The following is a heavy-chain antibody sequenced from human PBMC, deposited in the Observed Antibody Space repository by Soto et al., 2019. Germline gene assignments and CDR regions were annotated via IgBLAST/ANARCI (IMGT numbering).Heavy chain of an antibody. J-gene: IGHJ5*02. Sequence: ASVKVSCKASGYSFTNNDVTWVRQATGQGLEWMGWMNPGSGDTGYAQKFQGRVTMTRDISIATAYMELSSLRSDDTAIYYCARMATFGSLNWFDPWAQGTLVTVSS. CDR2: MNPGSGDT. CDR3: ARMATFGSLNWFDP. V-gene: IGHV1-8*01. CDR1: GYSFTNND. D-gene: IGHD3-10*01.